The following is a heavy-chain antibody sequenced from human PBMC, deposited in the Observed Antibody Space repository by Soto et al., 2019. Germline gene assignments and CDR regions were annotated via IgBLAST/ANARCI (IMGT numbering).Heavy chain of an antibody. CDR3: AMVDVYVTPSPQDV. CDR2: INTYNGNT. V-gene: IGHV1-18*01. J-gene: IGHJ6*02. D-gene: IGHD3-16*01. Sequence: QVQLVQSRAEVKNPGASVKVSCKASGYSFTRYGIAWARQAPGQGLEWMGWINTYNGNTNYAQNPQGRVTLTTDTSTSTAYMELTSLRSNDTAIYYCAMVDVYVTPSPQDVWGQGTTVIVSS. CDR1: GYSFTRYG.